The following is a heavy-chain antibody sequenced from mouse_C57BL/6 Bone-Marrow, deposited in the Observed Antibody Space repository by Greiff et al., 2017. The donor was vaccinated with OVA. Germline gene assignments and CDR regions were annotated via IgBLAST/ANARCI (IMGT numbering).Heavy chain of an antibody. CDR3: ASDECSWFAY. V-gene: IGHV7-3*01. Sequence: EVMLVESGGGLVQPGGSLSLSCAASGFTFTDYYMSWVRQPPGKALEWLGFIRNKANGYTTEYSASVKGRFTISRDNSQSILYLQMNARRAEDCATYYCASDECSWFAYWGQGTLVTVSA. CDR1: GFTFTDYY. CDR2: IRNKANGYTT. D-gene: IGHD2-3*01. J-gene: IGHJ3*01.